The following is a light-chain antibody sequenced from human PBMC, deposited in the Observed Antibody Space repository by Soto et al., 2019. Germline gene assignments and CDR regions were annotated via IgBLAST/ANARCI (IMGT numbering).Light chain of an antibody. CDR1: QSVGSS. CDR3: QQRQYWPPIT. V-gene: IGKV3-11*01. CDR2: DAS. Sequence: EIVLTQSPATLSLSPGERATLSCRASQSVGSSLAWYQQKPGQAPRLLIYDASDRATGIPARFSGSGSGTDFTLTISSLEPEDFAIYYCQQRQYWPPITFGQGTRLEIK. J-gene: IGKJ5*01.